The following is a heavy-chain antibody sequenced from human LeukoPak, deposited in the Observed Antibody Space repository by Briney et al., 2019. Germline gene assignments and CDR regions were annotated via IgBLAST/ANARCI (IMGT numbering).Heavy chain of an antibody. CDR3: ARHRQYDTDAFDI. CDR2: IYYSGIT. D-gene: IGHD3-22*01. V-gene: IGHV4-61*08. J-gene: IGHJ3*02. Sequence: PSETLSLTCSVSGGSISSGDYYWSWIRQPPGKGLEWIAYIYYSGITNYNPSLKSRVTISVDTSKNQFSLKLSSVTAADTAVYYCARHRQYDTDAFDIWGQGTMVTVSS. CDR1: GGSISSGDYY.